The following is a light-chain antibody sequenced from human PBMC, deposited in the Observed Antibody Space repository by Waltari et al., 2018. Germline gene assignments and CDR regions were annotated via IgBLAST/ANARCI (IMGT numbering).Light chain of an antibody. Sequence: QSALTQPASVSGSPGQSITISCTGSSSDVGGDDSVSWYQDHPGQAPKVIIYDVNNRPSGVSDRFSGSKSGNTASLTISGHQAEDEADYYCCSQSSFNGVIFGGGTKLTVL. CDR3: CSQSSFNGVI. CDR2: DVN. CDR1: SSDVGGDDS. V-gene: IGLV2-14*03. J-gene: IGLJ2*01.